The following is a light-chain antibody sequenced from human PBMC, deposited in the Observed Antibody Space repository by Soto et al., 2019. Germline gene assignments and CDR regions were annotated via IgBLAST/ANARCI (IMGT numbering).Light chain of an antibody. V-gene: IGKV3-20*01. CDR2: AAS. CDR3: QQYGSSPQT. J-gene: IGKJ2*01. Sequence: EIVLTQSPGTLSLSPGERASLSCRASQSVTNNHLAWYQQKPGQAPRLLIYAASIRATGIPDRFSGSGSGTDFTLTISRLDPEDFAVYYCQQYGSSPQTFGQGTKLDIK. CDR1: QSVTNNH.